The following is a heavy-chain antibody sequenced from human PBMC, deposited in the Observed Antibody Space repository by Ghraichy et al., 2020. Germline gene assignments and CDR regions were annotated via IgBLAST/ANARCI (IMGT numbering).Heavy chain of an antibody. CDR1: GGSINSYY. J-gene: IGHJ4*02. CDR2: IYYSGST. V-gene: IGHV4-59*01. Sequence: SETLSLTCTVSGGSINSYYWSWIRQPPGKGLEWIGYIYYSGSTNYNPSLKSRVIISVDTSKNQFSLKLTSVTAADTAVYYCARGRGYYDSSGPGYWGQGTLVTVSS. D-gene: IGHD3-22*01. CDR3: ARGRGYYDSSGPGY.